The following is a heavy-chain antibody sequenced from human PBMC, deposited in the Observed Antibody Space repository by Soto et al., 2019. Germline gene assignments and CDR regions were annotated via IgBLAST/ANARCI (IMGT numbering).Heavy chain of an antibody. D-gene: IGHD3-3*01. Sequence: GGSLRLSCAASGFTFSNYGMHWVRQAPGKGLEWVAVISYDGNNRYYGDSVKGRFTISRDNSKNTVYLQMNSLRVEDTAVYYCASTWSGYYYFDSWGQGTPVTVSS. V-gene: IGHV3-30*03. CDR2: ISYDGNNR. CDR3: ASTWSGYYYFDS. J-gene: IGHJ4*02. CDR1: GFTFSNYG.